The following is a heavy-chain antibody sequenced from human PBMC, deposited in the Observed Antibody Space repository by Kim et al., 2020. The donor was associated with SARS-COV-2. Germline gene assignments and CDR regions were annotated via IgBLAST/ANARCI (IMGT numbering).Heavy chain of an antibody. CDR3: ARDPGQQLDY. D-gene: IGHD6-13*01. J-gene: IGHJ4*02. V-gene: IGHV3-30*04. CDR1: GFTFSSYA. CDR2: ISYDGSNK. Sequence: GGSLRLSCAASGFTFSSYAMHWVRQAPGKGLEWVAVISYDGSNKYYADSVKGRFTISRDNSKNTLYLQMNSLRAEDTAVYYCARDPGQQLDYWGQGTLVTVSS.